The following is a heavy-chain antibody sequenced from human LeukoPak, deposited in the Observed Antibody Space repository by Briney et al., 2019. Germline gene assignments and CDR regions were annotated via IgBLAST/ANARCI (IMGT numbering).Heavy chain of an antibody. V-gene: IGHV3-7*01. J-gene: IGHJ6*02. Sequence: PGGSLRLSCAASGFTFSSYWMSWVRQAPGKGLEWVANIKQDGSEKYYVDSVKGRFTISRDNAKNSLCLQMNSLRAEDTAVYYCASPKYGNYYYYGMDVWGQGTTVTVSS. D-gene: IGHD1-26*01. CDR2: IKQDGSEK. CDR1: GFTFSSYW. CDR3: ASPKYGNYYYYGMDV.